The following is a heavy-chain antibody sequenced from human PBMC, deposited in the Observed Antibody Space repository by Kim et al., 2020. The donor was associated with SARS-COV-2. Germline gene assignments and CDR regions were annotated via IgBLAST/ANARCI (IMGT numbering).Heavy chain of an antibody. Sequence: ASVKVSCKASGYTFTSYGISWVRQAPGQGLEWMGWISAYNGNTNYAQKLQGRVTMTTDTSTSTAYMELRSLRSDDTAVYYCARVVVVPAATRYYYYGMDVWGQGTTVTVSS. D-gene: IGHD2-2*01. J-gene: IGHJ6*02. V-gene: IGHV1-18*04. CDR2: ISAYNGNT. CDR3: ARVVVVPAATRYYYYGMDV. CDR1: GYTFTSYG.